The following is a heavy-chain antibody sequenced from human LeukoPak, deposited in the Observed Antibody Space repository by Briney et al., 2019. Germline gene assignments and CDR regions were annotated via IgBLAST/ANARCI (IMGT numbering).Heavy chain of an antibody. CDR3: ARVPGYDFWGSGFDY. CDR1: GFTFSSYW. D-gene: IGHD3-3*01. CDR2: IKQDGSEK. J-gene: IGHJ4*02. V-gene: IGHV3-7*01. Sequence: GGSLRLSCAASGFTFSSYWMSWVRQAPGKGLEWVANIKQDGSEKYYVDSVKGRFTISRDNAKNSLYLQMNSLRAEDTAVYYCARVPGYDFWGSGFDYWGQGTLVTVSS.